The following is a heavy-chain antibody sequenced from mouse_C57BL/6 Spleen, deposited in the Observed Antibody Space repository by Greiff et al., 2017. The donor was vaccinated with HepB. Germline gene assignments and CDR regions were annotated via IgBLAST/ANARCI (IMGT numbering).Heavy chain of an antibody. Sequence: VQLQQSGPVLVKPGASVKMSCKASGYTFTDYYMNWVKQSHGKSLEWIGVINPYNGGTSYNQKFKGKATLTVDKSSSTAYMELNSLTSEDSAVYYCARRPRAYFDYWGQGTTLTVSS. CDR1: GYTFTDYY. CDR3: ARRPRAYFDY. J-gene: IGHJ2*01. D-gene: IGHD3-3*01. V-gene: IGHV1-19*01. CDR2: INPYNGGT.